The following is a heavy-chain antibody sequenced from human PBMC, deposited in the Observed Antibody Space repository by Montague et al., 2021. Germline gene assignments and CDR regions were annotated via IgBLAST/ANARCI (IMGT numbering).Heavy chain of an antibody. V-gene: IGHV4-59*01. CDR1: GDTINGWY. Sequence: SETLSLTCSVSGDTINGWYWSWIRPPPGTGLEWIGSVFYSGATIYNPSLESRVTMSADTSKNQVSLKVNSVTAADTAVYYCARQGFYESGGFFIWGLGTLVTVSS. CDR2: VFYSGAT. J-gene: IGHJ4*02. CDR3: ARQGFYESGGFFI. D-gene: IGHD3-22*01.